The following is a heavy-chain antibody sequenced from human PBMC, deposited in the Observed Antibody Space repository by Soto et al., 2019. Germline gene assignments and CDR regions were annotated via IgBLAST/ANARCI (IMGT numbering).Heavy chain of an antibody. D-gene: IGHD3-10*01. V-gene: IGHV4-34*01. CDR1: GGSFGGYY. Sequence: SETLSLTCAVYGGSFGGYYWSWIRQPPGKGLEWIGEINHSGSTNYNPSLKSRVTISVDTSKNQFSLKLSSVTAADTAVYYCARGPQEGSSSNYGMDGWGQGTTVTVSS. CDR3: ARGPQEGSSSNYGMDG. CDR2: INHSGST. J-gene: IGHJ6*02.